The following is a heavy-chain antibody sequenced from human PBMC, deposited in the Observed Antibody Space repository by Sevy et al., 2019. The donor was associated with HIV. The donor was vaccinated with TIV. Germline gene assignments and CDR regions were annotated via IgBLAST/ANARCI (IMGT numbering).Heavy chain of an antibody. CDR3: ARGGETPRGFDP. V-gene: IGHV4-4*02. CDR2: IYHSGST. CDR1: GGSISSVNW. Sequence: SETLSLTCAVSGGSISSVNWWHWVRQPPGKGLEWIGEIYHSGSTNYNPSLKSRVTISVDNSKNQFSLKLSFVTAADTAVYYCARGGETPRGFDPWGQGSLVTVSS. D-gene: IGHD2-15*01. J-gene: IGHJ5*02.